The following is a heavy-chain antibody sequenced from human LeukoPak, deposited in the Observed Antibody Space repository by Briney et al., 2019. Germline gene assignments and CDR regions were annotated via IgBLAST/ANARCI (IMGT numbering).Heavy chain of an antibody. CDR2: ISGSGGRT. CDR1: GFIFSNYA. Sequence: PGGSLRLSCAASGFIFSNYALAWVRQAPGKGPEWVSAISGSGGRTYYADSVKGRFTISRDNFKSTLYLQMNSLRAEDTAVYYCAKDQRYYDISAYYSLAPFDYWGQGTLVTVSS. D-gene: IGHD3-22*01. J-gene: IGHJ4*02. CDR3: AKDQRYYDISAYYSLAPFDY. V-gene: IGHV3-23*01.